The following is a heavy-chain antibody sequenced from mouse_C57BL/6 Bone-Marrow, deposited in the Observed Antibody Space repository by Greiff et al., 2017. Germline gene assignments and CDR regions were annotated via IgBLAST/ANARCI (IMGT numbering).Heavy chain of an antibody. CDR2: IDPKNGDT. CDR1: GFNIKDDY. CDR3: TTSGDYYGSSSYFDD. Sequence: EVQLQQSGAELVRPGASVKLSCTASGFNIKDDYMHWVKQRPEQGLEWIGWIDPKNGDTEYASKFQGKATITADTSSNTAYLQLSSLTSEDTAVYYCTTSGDYYGSSSYFDDWGQGTTLTVSS. D-gene: IGHD1-1*01. V-gene: IGHV14-4*01. J-gene: IGHJ2*01.